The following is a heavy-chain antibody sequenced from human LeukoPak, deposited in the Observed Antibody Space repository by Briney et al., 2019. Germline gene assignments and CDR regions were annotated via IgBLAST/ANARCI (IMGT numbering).Heavy chain of an antibody. CDR3: AADSRYCDGDCYDY. J-gene: IGHJ4*02. V-gene: IGHV1-69*04. Sequence: SVKVSCKASGGTFSSYAISWVRQAPGQGLEWMGRIIPILGIANYAQKFQGRVTITADKSTSTAYMELSSLRSEDTAVYYCAADSRYCDGDCYDYWGQGTLVTVSS. D-gene: IGHD2-21*01. CDR2: IIPILGIA. CDR1: GGTFSSYA.